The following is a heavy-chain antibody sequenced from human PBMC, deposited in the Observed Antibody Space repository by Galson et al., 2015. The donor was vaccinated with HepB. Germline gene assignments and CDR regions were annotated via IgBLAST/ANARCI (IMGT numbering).Heavy chain of an antibody. D-gene: IGHD5-18*01. Sequence: LRLSCAASGFALDTHAMSWVRQAPGRGLEWISGISGNGDSTFYADSVKGRFTVSRDNSNNMLYLQVNSLRAEGAGLYFCAKGYGLFDSWGQGILVTVSS. J-gene: IGHJ5*01. V-gene: IGHV3-23*01. CDR2: ISGNGDST. CDR3: AKGYGLFDS. CDR1: GFALDTHA.